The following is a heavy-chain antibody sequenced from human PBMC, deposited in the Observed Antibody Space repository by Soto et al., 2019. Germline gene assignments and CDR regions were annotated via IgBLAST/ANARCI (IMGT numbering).Heavy chain of an antibody. CDR2: IYPGHSDT. Sequence: PWHSQKISCKGSPDTFNTYWNALVCQLDGKGQELMGIIYPGHSDTRYNPSFRVQITMAADKSINTPYLQWNNLKTSDTTMYYSARDSYHYDTSGHYSVYVFDHWGQGTLVIVCS. J-gene: IGHJ4*02. V-gene: IGHV5-51*01. CDR3: ARDSYHYDTSGHYSVYVFDH. D-gene: IGHD3-22*01. CDR1: PDTFNTYW.